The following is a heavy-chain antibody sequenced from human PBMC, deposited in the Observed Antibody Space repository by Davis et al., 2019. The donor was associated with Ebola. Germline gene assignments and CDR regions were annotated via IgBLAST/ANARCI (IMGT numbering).Heavy chain of an antibody. J-gene: IGHJ5*02. D-gene: IGHD6-13*01. Sequence: ASVKVSCKASGYTFTSYAMHWVRQAPGQRLEWMGWINAGNGNTKYSQKFQGRVTITADKSTSTAYMELRSLRSDDTAVYYCARVRAALYNWFDPWGQGTLVTVSS. V-gene: IGHV1-3*01. CDR1: GYTFTSYA. CDR3: ARVRAALYNWFDP. CDR2: INAGNGNT.